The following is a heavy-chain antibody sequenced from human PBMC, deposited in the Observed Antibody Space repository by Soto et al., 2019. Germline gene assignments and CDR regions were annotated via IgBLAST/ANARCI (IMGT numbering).Heavy chain of an antibody. D-gene: IGHD3-10*01. CDR1: GFTFSSYG. V-gene: IGHV3-30*18. Sequence: QVHLVESGGGVVQPGRSLRLSCAASGFTFSSYGMHWVRQAPGKGLEWVAIISYDGSLKYYADSVKGRFTISRDSSKSALYLQMNSLRPEDTAVYYCAKDFKVSGSYYGSLNYYYGMDVWGQGTTVTVSS. CDR2: ISYDGSLK. CDR3: AKDFKVSGSYYGSLNYYYGMDV. J-gene: IGHJ6*02.